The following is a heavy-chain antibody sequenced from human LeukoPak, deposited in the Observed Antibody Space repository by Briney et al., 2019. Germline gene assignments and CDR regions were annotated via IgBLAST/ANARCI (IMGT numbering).Heavy chain of an antibody. V-gene: IGHV4-4*07. CDR1: GGSISSYY. Sequence: SETLSLTCTVSGGSISSYYWSWIRQPPGKGLEWIGRIYTSGRTNYNPSLKSRVTMSVDTSKKQFSLKLSSVTAADTAVYYCARDPQLGPFDYWGQGTLVTVSS. CDR2: IYTSGRT. CDR3: ARDPQLGPFDY. J-gene: IGHJ4*02. D-gene: IGHD6-6*01.